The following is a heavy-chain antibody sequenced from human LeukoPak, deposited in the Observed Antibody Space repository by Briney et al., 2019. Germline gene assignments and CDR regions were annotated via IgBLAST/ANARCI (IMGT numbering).Heavy chain of an antibody. Sequence: GASVKVSCKASGYTFTSYYMHWVRQAPGQGLEWMGIINPSGGSTTYAQKFQGRVTMTRDTSTSTVYMELSSLRSEDTAVYYCARSNYDFWSGYSSDAFDIWGQGTMDTVSS. CDR2: INPSGGST. CDR1: GYTFTSYY. V-gene: IGHV1-46*01. D-gene: IGHD3-3*01. CDR3: ARSNYDFWSGYSSDAFDI. J-gene: IGHJ3*02.